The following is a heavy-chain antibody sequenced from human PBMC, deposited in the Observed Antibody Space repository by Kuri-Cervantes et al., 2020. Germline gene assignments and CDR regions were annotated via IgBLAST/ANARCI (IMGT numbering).Heavy chain of an antibody. D-gene: IGHD2-15*01. Sequence: GSLRLSCAASGFTFSNAWMTWIRQAPGKGLEWIGEINHSGTTNYNPSLKSRVAMSVDTSKNQFSLKLSSVTAADTVVYYCARGVVVATNVNAFDIWGQGTMVTVSS. CDR2: INHSGTT. J-gene: IGHJ3*02. CDR3: ARGVVVATNVNAFDI. CDR1: GFTFSNAW. V-gene: IGHV4-34*01.